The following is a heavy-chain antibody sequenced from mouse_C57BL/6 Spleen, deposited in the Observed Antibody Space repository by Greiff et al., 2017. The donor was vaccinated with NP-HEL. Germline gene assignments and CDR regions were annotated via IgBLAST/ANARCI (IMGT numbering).Heavy chain of an antibody. V-gene: IGHV1-19*01. CDR2: INPYNGGT. D-gene: IGHD2-2*01. CDR1: GYTFTDYY. CDR3: ARSNYGYDLDY. Sequence: EVQLQQSGPVLVKPGASVKMSCKASGYTFTDYYMNWVKQSHGKSLEWIGVINPYNGGTSYNQKFKGKATLTVDKSSSTAYMELNSLTSEDSAVYYCARSNYGYDLDYWGQGTTLTVSS. J-gene: IGHJ2*01.